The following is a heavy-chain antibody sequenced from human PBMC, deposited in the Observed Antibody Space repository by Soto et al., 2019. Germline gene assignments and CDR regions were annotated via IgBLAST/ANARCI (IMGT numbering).Heavy chain of an antibody. CDR3: TRGSRYSSGWYYYYYNGMDV. D-gene: IGHD6-19*01. V-gene: IGHV3-49*04. CDR1: GFTFGDYA. Sequence: GGSLRLSCTASGFTFGDYAMSWVRQAPGKGLEWVGFIRSKAYGGTTEYAASVKGRFTISRDDSKSIAYLQMNSLKTGDTAVYYCTRGSRYSSGWYYYYYNGMDVWGQGTTVTVSS. CDR2: IRSKAYGGTT. J-gene: IGHJ6*02.